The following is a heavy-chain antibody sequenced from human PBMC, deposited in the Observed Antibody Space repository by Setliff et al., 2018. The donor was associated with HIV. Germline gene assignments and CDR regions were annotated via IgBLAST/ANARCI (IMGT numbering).Heavy chain of an antibody. CDR2: ISPDGSST. CDR3: VRVVTIFSTGPHFDP. Sequence: GGSLRLSCAASGFTFSNNWIHWVRQTAEKGLVWVSRISPDGSSTMYADSVKGRFTISRDNAKNTVYLQMNSLRAEGTAVYYCVRVVTIFSTGPHFDPWGQGTLVTVSS. D-gene: IGHD3-3*01. CDR1: GFTFSNNW. J-gene: IGHJ5*02. V-gene: IGHV3-74*03.